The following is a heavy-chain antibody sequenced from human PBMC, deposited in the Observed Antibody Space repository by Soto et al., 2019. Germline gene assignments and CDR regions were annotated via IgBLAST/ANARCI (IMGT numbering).Heavy chain of an antibody. V-gene: IGHV3-23*01. CDR3: AKDQYVVVTTNWFDP. Sequence: GGSLRLSCAASGFTFSSYAMSWVRQAPGKGLEWVSVISGSGGSTYYADSVKGRFTISRDNSKNTLYLQMNSLRAEDTAVYYCAKDQYVVVTTNWFDPWGQGTLVTVSS. J-gene: IGHJ5*02. CDR2: ISGSGGST. D-gene: IGHD2-21*02. CDR1: GFTFSSYA.